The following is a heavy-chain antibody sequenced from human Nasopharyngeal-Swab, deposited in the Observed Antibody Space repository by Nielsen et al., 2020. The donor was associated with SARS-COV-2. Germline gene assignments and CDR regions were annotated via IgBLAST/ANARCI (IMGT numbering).Heavy chain of an antibody. J-gene: IGHJ4*02. CDR1: GFTFDHYA. D-gene: IGHD6-19*01. CDR3: AKDGGGWYTSGWYYFDS. V-gene: IGHV3-23*01. CDR2: ISGSGSNT. Sequence: GESLKISCAASGFTFDHYAMSWVRQPPGRGLEWVSSISGSGSNTYYRDSVKGRFTISRDNSQNTLYLQMNSLRAEDTALYYCAKDGGGWYTSGWYYFDSWGQQILVTVSS.